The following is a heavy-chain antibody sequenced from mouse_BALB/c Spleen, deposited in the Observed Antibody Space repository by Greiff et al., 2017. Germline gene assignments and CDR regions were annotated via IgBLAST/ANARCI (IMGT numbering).Heavy chain of an antibody. CDR2: ISYSGST. CDR1: GDSITSGY. J-gene: IGHJ2*01. CDR3: ARCYYGSSYYFDY. Sequence: VQLKESGPSLVKPSQTLSLTCSVTGDSITSGYWNWIRKFPGNKLEYMGYISYSGSTYYNPSLKSRISITRDTSKNQYYLQLNSVTTEDTATYYCARCYYGSSYYFDYWGQGTTLTVSS. D-gene: IGHD1-1*01. V-gene: IGHV3-8*02.